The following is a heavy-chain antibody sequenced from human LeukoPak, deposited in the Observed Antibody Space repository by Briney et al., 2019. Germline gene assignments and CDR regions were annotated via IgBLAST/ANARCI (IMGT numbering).Heavy chain of an antibody. Sequence: GGSLRLSCVASEFNFFSYGMQWVRQAPGKGMVWVSRIFTDGSTTSYADSVKGRFTISRDNAKNTLYLEMKSLRVEDTAVYYCARELPREVTLDYWGQGTLVTVSP. D-gene: IGHD2-21*02. CDR1: EFNFFSYG. CDR2: IFTDGSTT. V-gene: IGHV3-74*01. CDR3: ARELPREVTLDY. J-gene: IGHJ4*01.